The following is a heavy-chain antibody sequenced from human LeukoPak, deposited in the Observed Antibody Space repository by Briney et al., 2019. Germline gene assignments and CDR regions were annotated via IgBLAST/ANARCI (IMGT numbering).Heavy chain of an antibody. Sequence: KPSETLSLTCAVYGGSFSDYYWSWIRQPPGKGLEWIGEINHSGSTNYNPSLKSRVTISLDTSKNQFSLKPSSVTAADTAVYYCARGGPRRENFDYWGKGTLVTVSS. J-gene: IGHJ4*02. CDR3: ARGGPRRENFDY. CDR2: INHSGST. D-gene: IGHD1-26*01. CDR1: GGSFSDYY. V-gene: IGHV4-34*01.